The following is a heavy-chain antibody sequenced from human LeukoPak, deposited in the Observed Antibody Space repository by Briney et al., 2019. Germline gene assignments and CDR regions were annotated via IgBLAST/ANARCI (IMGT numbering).Heavy chain of an antibody. CDR2: ISAHNCDT. CDR1: GYTFTSYV. J-gene: IGHJ4*02. CDR3: VRGSYIVY. V-gene: IGHV1-18*01. Sequence: GASVKVSCKGSGYTFTSYVISWGRQAPVQGLEWKGWISAHNCDTNNTQKLQGRVTMSPDTSTSTAYMELRSLRSDDTAVYYCVRGSYIVYWGQGTLVTVPS. D-gene: IGHD1-26*01.